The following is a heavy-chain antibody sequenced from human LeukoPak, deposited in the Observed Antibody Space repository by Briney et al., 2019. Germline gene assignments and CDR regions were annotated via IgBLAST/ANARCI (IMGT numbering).Heavy chain of an antibody. CDR1: GFTFSSYE. V-gene: IGHV3-48*03. Sequence: GGSLRLSCAASGFTFSSYEMTWVRQAPGKGLEWVSYISSSGSTIYYADSVKGRFTISRDNSKNSLYLQMDSLRIEDTALYYCAKEGDGYHWGQGTMVTVSS. J-gene: IGHJ3*01. D-gene: IGHD5-24*01. CDR3: AKEGDGYH. CDR2: ISSSGSTI.